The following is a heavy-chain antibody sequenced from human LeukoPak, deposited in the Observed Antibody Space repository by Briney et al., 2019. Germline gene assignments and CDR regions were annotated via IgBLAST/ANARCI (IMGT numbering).Heavy chain of an antibody. J-gene: IGHJ4*02. Sequence: ASVKVSCKASGYTFTGYYIHWVRQVPGQGLEWMGWINPNSGGTNYAQKFQGRVTMTRDTSISTAYMELSRLRSDDTAVYYCAKATVTTEEFDYWGQGTLVTVSS. D-gene: IGHD4-17*01. CDR3: AKATVTTEEFDY. CDR1: GYTFTGYY. V-gene: IGHV1-2*02. CDR2: INPNSGGT.